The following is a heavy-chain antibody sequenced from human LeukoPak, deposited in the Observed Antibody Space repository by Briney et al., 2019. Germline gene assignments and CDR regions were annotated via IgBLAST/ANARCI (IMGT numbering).Heavy chain of an antibody. CDR3: AKVLVLVSANRYYFDY. V-gene: IGHV3-23*01. J-gene: IGHJ4*02. CDR1: GLTFSGSA. D-gene: IGHD2-15*01. Sequence: GGSLRLPCAASGLTFSGSAMSWVRQAPGKGLEWVSLISGSGNSTYYADSVKGRFTISRDNSKNTLYLQMNSLRAEDTAVYYCAKVLVLVSANRYYFDYWSQGTLVTVSS. CDR2: ISGSGNST.